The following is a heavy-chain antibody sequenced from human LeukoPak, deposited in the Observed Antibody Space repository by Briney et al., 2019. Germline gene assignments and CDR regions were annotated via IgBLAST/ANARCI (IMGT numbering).Heavy chain of an antibody. Sequence: PRGSLRLSCTDSRFTFNKYTMRWVPQAPGKGQEWVSALDISVTRTYYADSVKGRFTISRDNSKNTLYLQMSSLRADDTAVYCCAKDETLWAGAYYCEHGGQGTLATVSA. D-gene: IGHD3/OR15-3a*01. CDR1: RFTFNKYT. CDR3: AKDETLWAGAYYCEH. J-gene: IGHJ4*02. V-gene: IGHV3-23*01. CDR2: LDISVTRT.